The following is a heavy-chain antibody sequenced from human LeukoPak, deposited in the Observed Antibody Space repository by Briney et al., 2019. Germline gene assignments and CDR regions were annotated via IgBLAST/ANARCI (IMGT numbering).Heavy chain of an antibody. D-gene: IGHD1-1*01. Sequence: KSGGSLTLSCAAYGFTFNDYYRSWIRQAPGKGLEWVSYISSSGSTIYYADSVKGRFTIARDNAKNSLYLQMNSLRAEDTAVYYCARDLDWNDALDYWGQGTLVTVSS. CDR1: GFTFNDYY. J-gene: IGHJ4*02. CDR2: ISSSGSTI. CDR3: ARDLDWNDALDY. V-gene: IGHV3-11*01.